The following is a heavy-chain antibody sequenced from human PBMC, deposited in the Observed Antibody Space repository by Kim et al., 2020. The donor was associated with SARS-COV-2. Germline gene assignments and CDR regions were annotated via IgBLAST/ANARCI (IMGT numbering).Heavy chain of an antibody. V-gene: IGHV3-33*01. J-gene: IGHJ4*02. Sequence: YADSRKGRFTIPRENSKNTLYLQMKRLRGENTSVYYCASRDDEEWLPFDYWCQGTLVTVSS. CDR3: ASRDDEEWLPFDY. D-gene: IGHD5-12*01.